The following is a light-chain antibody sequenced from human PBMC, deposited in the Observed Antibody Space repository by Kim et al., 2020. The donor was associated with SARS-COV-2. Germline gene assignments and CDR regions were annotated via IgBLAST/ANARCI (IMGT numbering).Light chain of an antibody. Sequence: LGQTVRITCQGDSLRSYYASWYQQKPGQAPIVVIYGKNNRPSGIPDRFSGSSSGNTASLTVTGAQAVDEADYYCNSRDNSGDHVVFGGGTQLT. CDR2: GKN. CDR1: SLRSYY. J-gene: IGLJ2*01. V-gene: IGLV3-19*01. CDR3: NSRDNSGDHVV.